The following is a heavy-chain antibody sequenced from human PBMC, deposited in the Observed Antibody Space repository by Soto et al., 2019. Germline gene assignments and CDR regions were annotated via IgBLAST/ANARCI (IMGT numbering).Heavy chain of an antibody. CDR3: ARTFMVRGVNIYYYMDV. CDR1: GYTFTSYA. V-gene: IGHV1-3*01. D-gene: IGHD3-10*01. J-gene: IGHJ6*03. CDR2: INAGNGNT. Sequence: ASVKVSCKASGYTFTSYAMHWVRQAPGQRLEWMGWINAGNGNTKYSQKFQGRVTITRDTSASTAYMELSSLRSEDTAVYYCARTFMVRGVNIYYYMDVWGKGTTVTVSS.